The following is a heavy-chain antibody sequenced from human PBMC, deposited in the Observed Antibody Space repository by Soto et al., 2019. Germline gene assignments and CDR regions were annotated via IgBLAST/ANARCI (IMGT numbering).Heavy chain of an antibody. J-gene: IGHJ4*02. CDR1: GYTFTGYN. V-gene: IGHV1-2*04. CDR2: INPNIGGT. Sequence: VKLVQSGAEVKKPGASVKVSCKASGYTFTGYNMPWVRQPPGQGLEWMGWINPNIGGTNYAQKFQGWVTMTRDTSISTAYMELSRLRSDDTAVYYCARAGDSYGYPFDYWGQGTLVTVSS. D-gene: IGHD5-18*01. CDR3: ARAGDSYGYPFDY.